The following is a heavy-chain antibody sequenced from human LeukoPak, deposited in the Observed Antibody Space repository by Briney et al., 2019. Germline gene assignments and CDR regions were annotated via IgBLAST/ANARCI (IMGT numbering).Heavy chain of an antibody. CDR3: ETYDSAGRGY. Sequence: GGSLRLSCTASGFTFSRYSMNWVRQAPGKGLEWISSISTGSTYINFADSVKGRSTISRDNAKNSLYLQMSSLRAEDTAVYYCETYDSAGRGYWGQGTLVTVSS. D-gene: IGHD3-22*01. V-gene: IGHV3-21*01. CDR2: ISTGSTYI. J-gene: IGHJ4*02. CDR1: GFTFSRYS.